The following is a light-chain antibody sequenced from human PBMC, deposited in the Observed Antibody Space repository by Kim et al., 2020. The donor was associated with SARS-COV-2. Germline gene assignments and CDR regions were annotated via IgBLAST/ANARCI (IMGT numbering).Light chain of an antibody. J-gene: IGKJ1*01. CDR3: QQRSNWPPWT. CDR1: QSVISY. V-gene: IGKV3-11*01. Sequence: SPVERATLTCRASQSVISYLSWYQQKPGQAPSILIYDASNRATGIPARFSGSGSGTDFTLTISSLEPEDFAVYYCQQRSNWPPWTFGQGTKVDIK. CDR2: DAS.